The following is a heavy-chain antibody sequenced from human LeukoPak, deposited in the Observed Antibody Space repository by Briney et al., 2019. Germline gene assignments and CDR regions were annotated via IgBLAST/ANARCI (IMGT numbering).Heavy chain of an antibody. CDR2: ISGSGGST. J-gene: IGHJ4*02. V-gene: IGHV3-23*01. CDR1: GFTFSSYA. CDR3: AKAGIVGATVLCDY. Sequence: PGGSLRLSCTASGFTFSSYAMSWVRQAPGKGLEWVSAISGSGGSTYYADSVKGRFTISRDNSKNTLYLQMNSLRAEDTAVYYCAKAGIVGATVLCDYWGQGTLVTVSS. D-gene: IGHD1-26*01.